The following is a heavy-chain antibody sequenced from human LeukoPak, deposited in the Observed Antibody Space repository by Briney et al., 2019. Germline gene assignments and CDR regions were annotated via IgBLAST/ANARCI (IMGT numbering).Heavy chain of an antibody. V-gene: IGHV3-21*01. CDR2: ISSSSSYI. CDR1: GFTFSSYS. D-gene: IGHD3-16*01. J-gene: IGHJ3*02. CDR3: ARDFSPMRADSTGGNVWFDAFDI. Sequence: GGSLRLSCAASGFTFSSYSMNWVRQAPGKGLEWVSSISSSSSYIYYTDSMKGRFTISRDNAKNSLYLQMNSLRAEDTAVYYCARDFSPMRADSTGGNVWFDAFDIWGQGTMVTVSS.